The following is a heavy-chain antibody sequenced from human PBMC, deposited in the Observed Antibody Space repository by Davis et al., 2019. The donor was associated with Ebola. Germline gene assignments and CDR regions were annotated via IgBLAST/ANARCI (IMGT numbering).Heavy chain of an antibody. CDR1: GGSISSSSYY. CDR2: IYYSGST. D-gene: IGHD2-2*02. Sequence: SETLSLTCTVSGGSISSSSYYWGWIRQPPGKGLEWIGYIYYSGSTNYNPSLKSRVTISVDTSKNQFSLKLSSVTAADTAVYYCARGSYIDYWGQGTLVTVSS. V-gene: IGHV4-61*05. J-gene: IGHJ4*02. CDR3: ARGSYIDY.